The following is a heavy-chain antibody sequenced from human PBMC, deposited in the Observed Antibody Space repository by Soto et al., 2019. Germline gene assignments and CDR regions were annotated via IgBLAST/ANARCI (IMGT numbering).Heavy chain of an antibody. D-gene: IGHD6-19*01. CDR3: ARDWGQQWLAYGMDV. CDR2: ISTYTGNT. V-gene: IGHV1-18*01. J-gene: IGHJ6*02. Sequence: QVQLVQSGAEVKKPGASVKVSCKASGYTFTNYGLSWVRQAPGQGLEWMGWISTYTGNTTSAQKLQGRVTMTTDTSTSTAYIGLRSLISDDTAVYYCARDWGQQWLAYGMDVWGQGTTVTVSS. CDR1: GYTFTNYG.